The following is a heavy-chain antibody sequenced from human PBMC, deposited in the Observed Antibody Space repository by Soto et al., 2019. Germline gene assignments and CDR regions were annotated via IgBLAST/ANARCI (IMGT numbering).Heavy chain of an antibody. CDR3: ARSPIAGVLQHNWFDP. CDR2: ISAYNGNT. V-gene: IGHV1-18*01. D-gene: IGHD1-1*01. Sequence: QVQLVQSGAEVKKPGASVKVSCKASGYTFTSYGISWVRQAPGQGLEWMGWISAYNGNTNYAQKLQGRVTMTTDTSTSTAYMERRSLRSDDTAVYYCARSPIAGVLQHNWFDPWGQGTLVTVSS. CDR1: GYTFTSYG. J-gene: IGHJ5*02.